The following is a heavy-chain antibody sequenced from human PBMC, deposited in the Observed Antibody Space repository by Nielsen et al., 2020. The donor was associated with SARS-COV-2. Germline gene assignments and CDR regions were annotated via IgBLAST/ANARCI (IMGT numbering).Heavy chain of an antibody. D-gene: IGHD3/OR15-3a*01. Sequence: GESLKISCAASGFTFSNYGMHWVRQAPGKGLEWLAFVSNDGTNTDYADSVKGRFTISRDSSTNTVYVEMKSLRGDDTAVYYCARPLLDHYYALDVWGQGTAVTVSS. J-gene: IGHJ6*02. CDR1: GFTFSNYG. CDR2: VSNDGTNT. V-gene: IGHV3-30*03. CDR3: ARPLLDHYYALDV.